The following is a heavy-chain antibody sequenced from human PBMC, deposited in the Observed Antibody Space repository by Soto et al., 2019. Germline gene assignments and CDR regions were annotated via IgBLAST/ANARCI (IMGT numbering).Heavy chain of an antibody. J-gene: IGHJ4*02. Sequence: QVQLQQWGAGLLKPSETLSLTCAVYGGSFSGYYWSWIRQPPGKGLEWIGEINHSGSTNYNPSLKSRVTISVDTSKTQFSLKLSSVTAADTAVYYCARGGSGSYSFDKAGLEPPFDYWGQGTLVTVSS. CDR2: INHSGST. CDR1: GGSFSGYY. V-gene: IGHV4-34*01. CDR3: ARGGSGSYSFDKAGLEPPFDY. D-gene: IGHD3-10*01.